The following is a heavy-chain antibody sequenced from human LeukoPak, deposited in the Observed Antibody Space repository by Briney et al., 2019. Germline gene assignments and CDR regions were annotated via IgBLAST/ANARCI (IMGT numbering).Heavy chain of an antibody. J-gene: IGHJ4*02. D-gene: IGHD3-3*01. CDR2: IRSKAYGGTT. V-gene: IGHV3-49*04. CDR1: GFTLGDYA. CDR3: AIDPHDFWSGYYYFDY. Sequence: GGSLRLPCTASGFTLGDYAMSWVRQAPGKGLEWVGFIRSKAYGGTTEYAASVKGRFTISRDNGKNSLYLQMNSLRAEDTAVYYCAIDPHDFWSGYYYFDYWGQGTLVTVSS.